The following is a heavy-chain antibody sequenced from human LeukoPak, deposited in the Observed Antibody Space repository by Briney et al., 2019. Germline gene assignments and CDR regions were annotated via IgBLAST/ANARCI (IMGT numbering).Heavy chain of an antibody. CDR2: IYSGGST. D-gene: IGHD1-1*01. CDR3: TKHAQQLILGYFDY. J-gene: IGHJ4*02. V-gene: IGHV3-66*04. CDR1: GLTISNNF. Sequence: GGSLRLSCAASGLTISNNFMGWVRQAPGKGLEWVSLIYSGGSTYSADSVKGRFTISRDNSKNTLYLQMNSLRAEDTAAYYCTKHAQQLILGYFDYWGQGTLVTVSS.